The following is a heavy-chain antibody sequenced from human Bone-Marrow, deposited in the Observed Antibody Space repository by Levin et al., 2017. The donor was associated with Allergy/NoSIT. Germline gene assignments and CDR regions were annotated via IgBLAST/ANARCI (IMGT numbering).Heavy chain of an antibody. CDR1: GYTFATYG. V-gene: IGHV1-18*01. D-gene: IGHD1-7*01. J-gene: IGHJ4*02. CDR3: ATTTGTTTFDY. CDR2: ISAYNGYT. Sequence: ASVKVSCKASGYTFATYGISWVRQAPGQGLEWMGWISAYNGYTNYAQSLQGRVTMTTDASTSTAYMELRSLRSDDTAVYYCATTTGTTTFDYWGPGTLVTVSS.